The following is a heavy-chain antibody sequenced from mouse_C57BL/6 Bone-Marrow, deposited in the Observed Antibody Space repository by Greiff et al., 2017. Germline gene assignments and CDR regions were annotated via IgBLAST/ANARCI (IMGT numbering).Heavy chain of an antibody. J-gene: IGHJ2*01. CDR2: IYPGDGDT. CDR1: GYAFSSYW. Sequence: QVQLKESGAELVKPGASVKISCKASGYAFSSYWMNWVKQRPGKGLEWIGQIYPGDGDTNYNGKFKGKATLTADKSSSTAYMQLSSLTSEDSAVYFCARVHYYGSSQYYFDYWGQGTTLTVSS. D-gene: IGHD1-1*01. CDR3: ARVHYYGSSQYYFDY. V-gene: IGHV1-80*01.